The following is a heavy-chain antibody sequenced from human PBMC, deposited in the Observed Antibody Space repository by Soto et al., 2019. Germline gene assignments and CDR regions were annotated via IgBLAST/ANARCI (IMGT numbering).Heavy chain of an antibody. CDR1: GGSISKFY. CDR2: VYATGTT. CDR3: VRDGSKTLRDWFDP. J-gene: IGHJ5*02. D-gene: IGHD4-17*01. Sequence: QVQLQESGPGLLKASETLSLSCSVSGGSISKFYWSWIRKTAGKGLEWMGRVYATGTTDYNPSLRSRVTMSVDISKKTFSLRLTSVTAADTGVYYCVRDGSKTLRDWFDPWGQAKLVTVSS. V-gene: IGHV4-4*07.